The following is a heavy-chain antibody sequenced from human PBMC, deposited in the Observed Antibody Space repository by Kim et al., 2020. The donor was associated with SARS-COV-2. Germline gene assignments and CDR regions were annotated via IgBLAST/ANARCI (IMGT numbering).Heavy chain of an antibody. J-gene: IGHJ4*02. CDR2: IYYSGST. CDR1: GGSISSGDYF. Sequence: SETLSLTCTVSGGSISSGDYFWSWVRQPPGKGLEWIGYIYYSGSTYYNPSLKSRVAISVDTSKNHLSLKLASVTAADTAVYYCARGYLIVGHENWGQGTL. V-gene: IGHV4-30-4*01. D-gene: IGHD2-15*01. CDR3: ARGYLIVGHEN.